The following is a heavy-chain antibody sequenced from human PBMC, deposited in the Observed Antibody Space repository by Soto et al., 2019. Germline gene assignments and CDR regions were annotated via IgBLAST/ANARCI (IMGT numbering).Heavy chain of an antibody. CDR1: GGTFSSYA. J-gene: IGHJ4*02. V-gene: IGHV1-69*01. D-gene: IGHD3-22*01. Sequence: QVQLVQSGAEVKKPGSSVKVSCKASGGTFSSYAISWVRQAPGQGLEWMGGSIPIFGTANYAQKFQGRVTIIADEATSTAYMELRSLRSADTDVYYCARVGSSGLSYFDYWCRGTVVTVSS. CDR3: ARVGSSGLSYFDY. CDR2: SIPIFGTA.